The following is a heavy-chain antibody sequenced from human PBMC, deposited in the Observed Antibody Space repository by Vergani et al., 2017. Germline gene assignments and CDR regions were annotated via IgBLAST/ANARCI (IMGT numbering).Heavy chain of an antibody. J-gene: IGHJ4*02. Sequence: QVQLVQSGAEVKKPGSSVKVSCKASGGTFSSYAISWVRQAPGQGLEWMGGIIPIFGTAYYAQKFQGRVTITAGESTSTTYMELSSLRSEDTAVYYCASLGDYGGYTSLLGYGGEGSLVTVSS. V-gene: IGHV1-69*01. CDR2: IIPIFGTA. CDR3: ASLGDYGGYTSLLGY. D-gene: IGHD4-17*01. CDR1: GGTFSSYA.